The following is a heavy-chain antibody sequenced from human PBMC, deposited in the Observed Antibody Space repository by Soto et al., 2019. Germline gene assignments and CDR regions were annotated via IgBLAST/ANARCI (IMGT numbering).Heavy chain of an antibody. D-gene: IGHD3-9*01. CDR1: GFSLSTIGVG. Sequence: SGPTLVNPTHTLTLTCTFSGFSLSTIGVGVAWIRQPPGKALEWLALIYWDDGKRYSPSLKTRLNITKDTSKNQVVLTLTNVDHVDTATYYSAHRPAYDISTGHYPSDYWDQGSLVTVSS. CDR3: AHRPAYDISTGHYPSDY. J-gene: IGHJ4*02. CDR2: IYWDDGK. V-gene: IGHV2-5*02.